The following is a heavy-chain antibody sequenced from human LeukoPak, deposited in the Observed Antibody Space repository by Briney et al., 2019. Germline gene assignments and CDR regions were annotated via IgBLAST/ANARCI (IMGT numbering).Heavy chain of an antibody. CDR2: IIGDGSST. CDR3: LRGGGSGSYGYFRH. CDR1: GFTFSSYW. J-gene: IGHJ1*01. Sequence: HAGGSLRLSCAASGFTFSSYWMHWVRHTPGKGLVWLSRIIGDGSSTNYAESVKGRFTISRDNAKNTVYLQMNSLRDKDTAVYYCLRGGGSGSYGYFRHWGQGTLVTVSS. D-gene: IGHD3-10*01. V-gene: IGHV3-74*01.